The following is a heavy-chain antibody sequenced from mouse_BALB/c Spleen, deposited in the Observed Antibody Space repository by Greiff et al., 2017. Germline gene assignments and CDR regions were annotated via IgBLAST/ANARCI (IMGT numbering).Heavy chain of an antibody. CDR3: AREGIYGSSAWFAY. CDR2: ISSGGST. CDR1: GFTFSSYA. V-gene: IGHV5-6-5*01. D-gene: IGHD1-1*02. Sequence: EVKLQESGGGLVKPGGSLKLSCAASGFTFSSYAMSWVRQTPEKRLEWVASISSGGSTYYPVSVKGRFTISRDNARNILYLQMSSLRSEDTAMYYCAREGIYGSSAWFAYWGQGTLVTVSA. J-gene: IGHJ3*01.